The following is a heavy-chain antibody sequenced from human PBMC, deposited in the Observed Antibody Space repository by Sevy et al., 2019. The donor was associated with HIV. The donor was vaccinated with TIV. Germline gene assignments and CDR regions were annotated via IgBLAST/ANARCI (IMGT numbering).Heavy chain of an antibody. CDR3: ERGGGNSEWGYYFDF. CDR1: GGSISSGTYY. V-gene: IGHV4-39*01. D-gene: IGHD2-21*02. J-gene: IGHJ4*02. Sequence: SETLSLTCTVSGGSISSGTYYWGWIRQPPGKGLEWIGNIYYGGTSYYNPSLKSRVTISVDTSKNQFSLNLRSVTAADTAVFYCERGGGNSEWGYYFDFWGQGTLVTVSS. CDR2: IYYGGTS.